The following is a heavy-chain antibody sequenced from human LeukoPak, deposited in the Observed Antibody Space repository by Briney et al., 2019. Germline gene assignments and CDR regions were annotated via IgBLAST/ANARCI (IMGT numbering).Heavy chain of an antibody. D-gene: IGHD6-13*01. J-gene: IGHJ4*02. CDR2: INPNSGDT. CDR1: GYTFTGYY. CDR3: AREAGGSSWPLSHFDY. V-gene: IGHV1-2*02. Sequence: GASVKVSCKASGYTFTGYYMHWVRQAPVQGLEWVGWINPNSGDTNYAQNLQGRVTMTRDASISTAYMELSSLRSDDTAVYYCAREAGGSSWPLSHFDYWGQGTLVTVSS.